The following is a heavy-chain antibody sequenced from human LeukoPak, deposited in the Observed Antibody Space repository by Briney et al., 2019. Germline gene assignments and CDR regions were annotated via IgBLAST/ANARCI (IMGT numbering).Heavy chain of an antibody. V-gene: IGHV3-48*04. J-gene: IGHJ4*02. CDR3: ARDRGGSYSAIDY. CDR1: GFTFSSYS. D-gene: IGHD2-15*01. CDR2: ISSSSITI. Sequence: GGSLRLSCAASGFTFSSYSLSWVRQAPGKGLEWVSFISSSSITIYYADSVKGRFTISRDNAEKSLYLQMNSLRAEDTAVYYCARDRGGSYSAIDYWGQGTLVTVSS.